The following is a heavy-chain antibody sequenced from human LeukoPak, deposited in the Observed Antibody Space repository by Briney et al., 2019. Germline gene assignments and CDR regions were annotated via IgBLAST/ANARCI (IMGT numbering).Heavy chain of an antibody. CDR3: ARGDYGSGSHYYGMDV. CDR1: VGTFSSYA. CDR2: IILIFGTA. D-gene: IGHD3-10*01. V-gene: IGHV1-69*13. J-gene: IGHJ6*02. Sequence: ASVKVSCKASVGTFSSYAISWVRQAPGQGLEWMGGIILIFGTANYAQKFQGRVTITADEYTSTAYKELSSLRSEDTAVYYCARGDYGSGSHYYGMDVWGQGTTVTVSS.